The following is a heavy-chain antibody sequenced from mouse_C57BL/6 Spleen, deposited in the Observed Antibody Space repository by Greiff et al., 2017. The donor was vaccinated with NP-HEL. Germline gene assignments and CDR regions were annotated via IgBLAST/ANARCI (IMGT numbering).Heavy chain of an antibody. CDR1: GYTFTSYW. CDR2: INPSSGYT. V-gene: IGHV1-7*01. D-gene: IGHD2-4*01. CDR3: ARVGYDYDGRYYVDY. Sequence: VNLQESGAELAKPGASVKLSCKASGYTFTSYWMHWVKQRPGQGLDWIGYINPSSGYTKYNQKFKDKATLTADKSSRTAYMQLSSLTYEDSAVYYWARVGYDYDGRYYVDYWGQGTTLTVSS. J-gene: IGHJ2*01.